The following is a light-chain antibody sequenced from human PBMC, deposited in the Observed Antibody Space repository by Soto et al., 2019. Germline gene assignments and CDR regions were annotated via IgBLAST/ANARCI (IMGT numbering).Light chain of an antibody. CDR2: EVS. V-gene: IGLV2-8*01. CDR3: SSYAGSNNLV. J-gene: IGLJ2*01. Sequence: QSAMTQPPSASGSPGQTVTISCTGTSSDVGGYNYVSWYQQHPGKAPKLMIYEVSKRPSGVPDRFSGSKSGNTASLTVSGLQAEDEADYYRSSYAGSNNLVFCGGTKLTVL. CDR1: SSDVGGYNY.